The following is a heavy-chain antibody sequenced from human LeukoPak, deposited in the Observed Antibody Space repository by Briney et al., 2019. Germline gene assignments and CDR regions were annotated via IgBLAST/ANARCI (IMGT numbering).Heavy chain of an antibody. Sequence: GGSLRLSCAASGFTVRTNYMSWVRQAPGKGLEWVSVLYSGGNTYYADSVKGRFTISRDDSKNTLYLQMSSLRVADTAVYYCARVGSGDIYGYGDYWGQGTLVTVSS. V-gene: IGHV3-66*01. CDR1: GFTVRTNY. J-gene: IGHJ4*02. CDR3: ARVGSGDIYGYGDY. CDR2: LYSGGNT. D-gene: IGHD5-18*01.